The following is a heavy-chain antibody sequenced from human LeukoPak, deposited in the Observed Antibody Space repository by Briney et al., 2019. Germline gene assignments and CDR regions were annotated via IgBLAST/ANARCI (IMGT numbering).Heavy chain of an antibody. V-gene: IGHV4-59*08. J-gene: IGHJ4*02. Sequence: SETLSLTCTVSGGSISRFPWSWIRQPPGKGLEWIGYVSSSGSTNYFPTLWGRVTISVDTSKNQFSLRLNSVTAADTAVYYCARRASSWGYFDYWGQGALVTVSS. D-gene: IGHD6-13*01. CDR3: ARRASSWGYFDY. CDR1: GGSISRFP. CDR2: VSSSGST.